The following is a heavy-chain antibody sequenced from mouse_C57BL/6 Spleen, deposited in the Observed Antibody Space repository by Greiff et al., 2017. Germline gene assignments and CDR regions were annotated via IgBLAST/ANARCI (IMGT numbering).Heavy chain of an antibody. CDR2: ISSGSSTI. Sequence: EVKLMESGGGLVKPGGSLKLSCAASGFTFSDYGMHWVRQAPEKGLEWVSYISSGSSTINYADKVKGRFTISRDNAKNTLFLQMTSLRSEDMAMYYCARGFCYAMDDWGQGTSVTVSS. CDR1: GFTFSDYG. V-gene: IGHV5-17*01. J-gene: IGHJ4*01. CDR3: ARGFCYAMDD.